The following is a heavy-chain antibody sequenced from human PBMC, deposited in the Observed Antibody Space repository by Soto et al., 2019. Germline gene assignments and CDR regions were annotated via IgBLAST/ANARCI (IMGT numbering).Heavy chain of an antibody. Sequence: ASVKVSCKASGYTFTSYGISWVRQAPGQGLEWMGWISAYNGNTNYARKLQGRVTMTTDTSTSTAYMELSSLRSEDTAVYYCARALTIYSRIAYWGQGTLVTVSS. J-gene: IGHJ4*02. D-gene: IGHD6-13*01. V-gene: IGHV1-18*01. CDR2: ISAYNGNT. CDR1: GYTFTSYG. CDR3: ARALTIYSRIAY.